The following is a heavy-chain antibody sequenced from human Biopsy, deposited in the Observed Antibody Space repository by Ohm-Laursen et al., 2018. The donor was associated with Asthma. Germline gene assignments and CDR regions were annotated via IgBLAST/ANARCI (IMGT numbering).Heavy chain of an antibody. Sequence: SLRLSCAASGFVFSQCGMHWVRQAPGKGLEWVAVGGSYYDGGLKYYADSVNGRFTVSRDDSKNTLYLQMNSLRPDDMAVYYCARDVMEWYLPAFDFWGQGTLVTVSS. CDR3: ARDVMEWYLPAFDF. J-gene: IGHJ4*02. D-gene: IGHD3-3*01. V-gene: IGHV3-30*03. CDR1: GFVFSQCG. CDR2: GGSYYDGGLK.